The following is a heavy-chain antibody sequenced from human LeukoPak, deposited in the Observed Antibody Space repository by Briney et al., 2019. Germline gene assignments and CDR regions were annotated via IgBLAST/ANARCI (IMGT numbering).Heavy chain of an antibody. D-gene: IGHD3-22*01. J-gene: IGHJ3*02. CDR3: ARVWSITKISGAFDI. V-gene: IGHV4-59*01. CDR2: IYYSGST. Sequence: SETLSLTCTVSGGSISSYYWSWIRQPPGKGLEWIGYIYYSGSTNYNPSLKSRVTISVDTSKNQFSLKLSSVTAADTAVYYCARVWSITKISGAFDIWGQGTMVTVSS. CDR1: GGSISSYY.